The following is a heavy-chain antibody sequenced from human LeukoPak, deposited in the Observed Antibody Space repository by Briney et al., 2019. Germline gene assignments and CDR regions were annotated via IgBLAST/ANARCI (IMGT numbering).Heavy chain of an antibody. Sequence: GGSLRLSCAASGFTFDEYAMHWVRQPPGKGLEWVSLITGEGGRTNYADSVKGRFTISRDNSKTSLYLQMNSLRTEDTALYYCAKDAEHTAITKIDYWGQGTLVTVSS. CDR2: ITGEGGRT. V-gene: IGHV3-43*02. D-gene: IGHD4-23*01. CDR3: AKDAEHTAITKIDY. J-gene: IGHJ4*02. CDR1: GFTFDEYA.